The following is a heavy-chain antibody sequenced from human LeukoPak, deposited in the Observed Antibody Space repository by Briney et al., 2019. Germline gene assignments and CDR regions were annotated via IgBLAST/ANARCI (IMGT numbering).Heavy chain of an antibody. D-gene: IGHD3/OR15-3a*01. CDR2: IYHSGST. Sequence: SQPLSLTCAVSGASISSGSYSWSWIRQPSGKGLEWIGYIYHSGSTSDNPSLSSRVTISVDRSKNQFSLKLSSVTAADTAVYYCARSGYYTVGTFDIWGQGTMVTVSS. CDR3: ARSGYYTVGTFDI. J-gene: IGHJ3*02. CDR1: GASISSGSYS. V-gene: IGHV4-30-2*01.